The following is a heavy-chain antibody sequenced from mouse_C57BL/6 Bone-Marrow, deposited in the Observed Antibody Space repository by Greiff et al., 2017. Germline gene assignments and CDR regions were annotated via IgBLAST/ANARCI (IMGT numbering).Heavy chain of an antibody. V-gene: IGHV1-78*01. CDR2: IYPRDGST. CDR1: GYTFTDHT. J-gene: IGHJ2*01. D-gene: IGHD3-2*02. CDR3: ARRVRLDSSGYEGVDY. Sequence: VQLQQSDAELVKPGASVKISCKVSGYTFTDHTIHWMKQRPEQGLEWIGYIYPRDGSTKYNEKFKGKATLTADKSSSTAYMQLNSLTSEDSAVYFCARRVRLDSSGYEGVDYWGQGTTLTVSS.